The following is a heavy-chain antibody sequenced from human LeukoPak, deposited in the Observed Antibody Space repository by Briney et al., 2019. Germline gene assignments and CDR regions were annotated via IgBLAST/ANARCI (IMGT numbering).Heavy chain of an antibody. Sequence: GGSLRLSCAASGFTLRSFDTNWVRQATGKGLEWVSYISRSDSTIYYAVSEKGLFTISRDNAETSVYLQMSSLRAEDTAVYYCARDGIDYGSGSYYPPFDYWGQGTLVTVSS. V-gene: IGHV3-48*04. CDR3: ARDGIDYGSGSYYPPFDY. CDR1: GFTLRSFD. J-gene: IGHJ4*02. CDR2: ISRSDSTI. D-gene: IGHD3-10*01.